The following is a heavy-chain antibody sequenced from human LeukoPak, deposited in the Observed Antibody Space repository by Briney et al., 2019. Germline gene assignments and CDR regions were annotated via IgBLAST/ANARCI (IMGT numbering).Heavy chain of an antibody. CDR3: ARHYYDRSNSYSFDY. Sequence: SETLSLTCTVSGGSISGYYWSWIRQPPGKGLEWIGYIFSSGSTNYNPSLKSRVTISEDTSVNQFSLKLSSVTAADTAVYYCARHYYDRSNSYSFDYWGQGTLVTVSS. D-gene: IGHD3-22*01. J-gene: IGHJ4*02. CDR1: GGSISGYY. V-gene: IGHV4-59*08. CDR2: IFSSGST.